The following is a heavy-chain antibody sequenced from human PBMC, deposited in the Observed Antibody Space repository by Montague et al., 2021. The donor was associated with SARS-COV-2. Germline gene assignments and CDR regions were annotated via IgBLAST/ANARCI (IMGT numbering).Heavy chain of an antibody. J-gene: IGHJ5*02. D-gene: IGHD3-22*01. CDR3: ARVRSITMIVVVITPMGCFDP. CDR1: GYSISSGYY. Sequence: SETLSLTYSVTGYSISSGYYWGWIRQSPGRGLEWIGTVHHSEGTXXNPXXXSRVTISVDTSKNQFSLKLSSVTAADTAVYYCARVRSITMIVVVITPMGCFDPWGQGTLVTVSS. CDR2: VHHSEGT. V-gene: IGHV4-38-2*02.